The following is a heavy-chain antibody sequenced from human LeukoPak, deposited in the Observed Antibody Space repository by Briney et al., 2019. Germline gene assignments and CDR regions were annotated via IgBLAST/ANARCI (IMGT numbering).Heavy chain of an antibody. Sequence: SETLSLTCAVYGGSLTGYYWSWIRQPPGKGLEWVGEIHYTGATSYNPSLTSRATISIDTSKNQVSLKMSSVTAADTAVYCCARGNILSGYCFDFWGQGALVTASS. CDR2: IHYTGAT. CDR3: ARGNILSGYCFDF. CDR1: GGSLTGYY. V-gene: IGHV4-34*01. J-gene: IGHJ4*02. D-gene: IGHD3-9*01.